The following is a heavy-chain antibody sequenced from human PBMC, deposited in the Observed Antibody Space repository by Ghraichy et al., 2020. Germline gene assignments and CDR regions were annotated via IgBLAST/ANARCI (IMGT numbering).Heavy chain of an antibody. J-gene: IGHJ4*02. CDR1: GGSISSHY. V-gene: IGHV4-59*11. CDR3: ARSSGYYPAHFDY. Sequence: SETLSLTCTVSGGSISSHYWSWIRQPPGKGLEWIGYIYYSGRTNYNPSLTSRVTISVDTSKNQFSLKLSSVTAADTAVYYCARSSGYYPAHFDYWGQGTLVTVSS. CDR2: IYYSGRT. D-gene: IGHD3-22*01.